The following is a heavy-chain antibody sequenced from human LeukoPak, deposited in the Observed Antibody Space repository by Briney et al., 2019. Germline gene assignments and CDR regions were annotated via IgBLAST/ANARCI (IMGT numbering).Heavy chain of an antibody. Sequence: PGGSLRLSCAASGFTFSSYSMNWVRQAPGKGLEWVSYISSSSSTIYYADSVKGRFTISRDNAKNSLYLQMNSLRAEDTAVYYCARIRYFDWLLPDYWGQGTLVTVSS. CDR2: ISSSSSTI. CDR3: ARIRYFDWLLPDY. J-gene: IGHJ4*02. CDR1: GFTFSSYS. V-gene: IGHV3-48*01. D-gene: IGHD3-9*01.